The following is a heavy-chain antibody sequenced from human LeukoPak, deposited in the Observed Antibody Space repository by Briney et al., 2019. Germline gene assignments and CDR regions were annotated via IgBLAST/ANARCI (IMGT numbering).Heavy chain of an antibody. D-gene: IGHD5-12*01. Sequence: PGGSLRLSCAASGFTVSSNYMSWVRQAPGKGLERVSVIYSGGSTYYADSVKGRFTISRDNSKNTLYLQMNSLRAEDTAVYYCARAPYSGYDYYFDYWGQGTLVTVSS. CDR1: GFTVSSNY. CDR3: ARAPYSGYDYYFDY. J-gene: IGHJ4*02. V-gene: IGHV3-53*01. CDR2: IYSGGST.